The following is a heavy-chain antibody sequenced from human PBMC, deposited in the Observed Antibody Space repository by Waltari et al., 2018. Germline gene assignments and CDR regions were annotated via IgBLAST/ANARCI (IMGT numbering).Heavy chain of an antibody. CDR1: GYTFTGYY. V-gene: IGHV1-2*02. J-gene: IGHJ4*02. CDR3: ARATYSTSPPSH. CDR2: INPSSGGT. Sequence: QVQLVQSGAEVKKPGASVKVSCKAFGYTFTGYYMHWVRQAPGQGLEWMGWINPSSGGTNSAQKFQGRVTMTRDTSISTAYMELSSLRSDDTAVYYCARATYSTSPPSHWGQGTLVTVSS. D-gene: IGHD6-6*01.